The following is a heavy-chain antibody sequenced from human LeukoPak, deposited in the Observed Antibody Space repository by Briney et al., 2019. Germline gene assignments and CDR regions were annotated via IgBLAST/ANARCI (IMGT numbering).Heavy chain of an antibody. CDR1: GYTFTSYY. D-gene: IGHD3-22*01. J-gene: IGHJ4*02. CDR2: INPSGGSI. CDR3: ARDGWFYYDSSDYSGFDY. Sequence: ASVKVSCKASGYTFTSYYMHWVRQAPGQGLGWMGIINPSGGSINYAQKFQGRVTMTRDTSTSTVYMELSSLRSEDTAVYYCARDGWFYYDSSDYSGFDYWGQGTLVTVSS. V-gene: IGHV1-46*01.